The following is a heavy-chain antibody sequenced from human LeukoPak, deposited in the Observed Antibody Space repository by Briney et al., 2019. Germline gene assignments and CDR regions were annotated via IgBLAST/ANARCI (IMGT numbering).Heavy chain of an antibody. D-gene: IGHD6-19*01. CDR2: VYHSGST. CDR1: GDSISSGNW. Sequence: SETLSLTCTVSGDSISSGNWWSWVRQPPGKGLEWIGEVYHSGSTNCNPSLKSRVTISVDKSKNQFSLKMSSVSAADTAVYYCARELQYSSGRRIDYWGQGTLVTVSS. CDR3: ARELQYSSGRRIDY. V-gene: IGHV4-4*02. J-gene: IGHJ4*02.